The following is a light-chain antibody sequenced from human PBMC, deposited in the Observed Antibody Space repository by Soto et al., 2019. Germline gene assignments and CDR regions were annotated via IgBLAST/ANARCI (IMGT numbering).Light chain of an antibody. CDR3: QQYKSWPHT. J-gene: IGKJ5*01. CDR1: QTVNSD. Sequence: ILMTQSPATLSVSPGERATLSCRAGQTVNSDLAWFQQRPGQAPRLLIYDASTRATGIAARFSGSGSGTEFTLTISSLQSEDFALYYCQQYKSWPHTFGQGTRLGIK. V-gene: IGKV3-15*01. CDR2: DAS.